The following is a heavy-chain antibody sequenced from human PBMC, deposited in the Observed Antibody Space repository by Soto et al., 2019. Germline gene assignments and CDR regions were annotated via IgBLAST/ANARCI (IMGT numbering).Heavy chain of an antibody. J-gene: IGHJ4*02. V-gene: IGHV4-30-4*01. Sequence: SETLSLTCTVSGGSISSGDYFWSWIRQPPGKGLEWIGYIYYSGSTFYNPSLKSRVTISQDTSKNHFSLKLSSVTAADTAVYYCARQYCSGGSCYFDYWGQGTQVTVSS. CDR3: ARQYCSGGSCYFDY. D-gene: IGHD2-15*01. CDR2: IYYSGST. CDR1: GGSISSGDYF.